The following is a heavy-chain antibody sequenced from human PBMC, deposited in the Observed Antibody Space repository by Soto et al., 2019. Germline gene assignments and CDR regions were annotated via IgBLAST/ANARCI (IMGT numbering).Heavy chain of an antibody. D-gene: IGHD6-19*01. CDR3: ARHTSGWHYYDS. CDR1: GFNFSDHY. J-gene: IGHJ4*02. V-gene: IGHV3-11*06. CDR2: ISGSSRYT. Sequence: PGGSLRLSCAASGFNFSDHYMNWVRQAPGKGLEWVSYISGSSRYTNFADSVKGRVTISRDNAKNSLYPQMNSLRVEDTAVYYCARHTSGWHYYDSWGQGTPVTVSS.